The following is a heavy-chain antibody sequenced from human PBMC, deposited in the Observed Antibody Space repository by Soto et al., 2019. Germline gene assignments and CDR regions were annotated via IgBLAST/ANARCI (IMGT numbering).Heavy chain of an antibody. CDR2: IYYSGST. J-gene: IGHJ3*02. CDR3: ARADTYSSGWYGAFDI. D-gene: IGHD6-19*01. V-gene: IGHV4-59*01. CDR1: GGSISSYY. Sequence: PSETLSLTCTVSGGSISSYYWSWIRQPPGKGLEWIGYIYYSGSTNYNPSLKSRVTISVDTSKNQFSLKLSSVTAADTAVYYCARADTYSSGWYGAFDIWGQGTMVT.